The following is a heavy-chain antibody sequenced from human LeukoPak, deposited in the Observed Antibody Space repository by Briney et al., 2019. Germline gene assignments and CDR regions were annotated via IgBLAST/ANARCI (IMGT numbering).Heavy chain of an antibody. V-gene: IGHV3-23*01. CDR1: GFTFSSYG. CDR2: ISAGGDST. D-gene: IGHD6-6*01. Sequence: PGGSLRLSCATSGFTFSSYGMSWVRQAPGKRLEWISAISAGGDSTYYADSVRGRFTISKDESKTTLFLQMNSLRAEDTAIYYCAAPPRAGARPPYDYWGHGAQVTVSS. CDR3: AAPPRAGARPPYDY. J-gene: IGHJ4*01.